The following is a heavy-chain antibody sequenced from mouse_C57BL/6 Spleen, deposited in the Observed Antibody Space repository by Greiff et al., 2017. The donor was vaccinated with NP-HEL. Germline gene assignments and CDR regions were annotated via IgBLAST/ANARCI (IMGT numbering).Heavy chain of an antibody. CDR2: ISDGGSYT. D-gene: IGHD1-1*01. CDR3: ARDYYGSSRSYWYFDV. J-gene: IGHJ1*03. Sequence: EVQVVESGGGLVKPGGSLKLSCAASGFTFSSYAMSWVRQTPEKRLEWVATISDGGSYTYYPDNVKGRFTLSRDNAKNNLYLQMSHLKSEDTAMYYCARDYYGSSRSYWYFDVWGTGTTVTVSS. V-gene: IGHV5-4*01. CDR1: GFTFSSYA.